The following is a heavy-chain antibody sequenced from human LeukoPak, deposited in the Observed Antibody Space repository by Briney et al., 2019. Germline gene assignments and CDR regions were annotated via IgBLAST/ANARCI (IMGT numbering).Heavy chain of an antibody. V-gene: IGHV4-34*01. CDR1: GGPFSGYY. CDR2: INHSGST. Sequence: SETLSLTCAVYGGPFSGYYWSWIRQPPGKGLEWIGEINHSGSTNYNPSLKSRVTISVDTSKNQFSLKLSSVTAADTAVYYCARRPPPNYYGSGFRFDYWGQGTLVTVSS. CDR3: ARRPPPNYYGSGFRFDY. D-gene: IGHD3-10*01. J-gene: IGHJ4*02.